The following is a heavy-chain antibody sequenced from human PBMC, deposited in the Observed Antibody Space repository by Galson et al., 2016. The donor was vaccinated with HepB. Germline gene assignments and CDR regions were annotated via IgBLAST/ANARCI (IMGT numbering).Heavy chain of an antibody. CDR3: ARGFNWDEGYYGVDV. D-gene: IGHD1-1*01. CDR1: GDTFSKYA. J-gene: IGHJ6*02. Sequence: SVKVSCKASGDTFSKYAISWVRQAPGQGLEWMGGIIPMLGTANYEQKFQGRVTITADESTSTAYMELSSLRPEDTAVYYCARGFNWDEGYYGVDVWGQGTTVTVSS. CDR2: IIPMLGTA. V-gene: IGHV1-69*13.